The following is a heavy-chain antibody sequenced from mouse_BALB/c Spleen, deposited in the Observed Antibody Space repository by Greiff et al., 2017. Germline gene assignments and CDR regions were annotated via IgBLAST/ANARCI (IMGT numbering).Heavy chain of an antibody. CDR3: ARAYYRYDGGYFDY. CDR1: GFTFSSYG. V-gene: IGHV5-6-3*01. J-gene: IGHJ2*01. Sequence: EVQRVESGGGLVQPGGSLKLSCAASGFTFSSYGMSWVRQTPDKRLELVATINSNGGSTYYPDSVKGRFTISRDNAKNTLYLQMSSLKSEDTAMYYCARAYYRYDGGYFDYWGQGTTLTVSS. D-gene: IGHD2-14*01. CDR2: INSNGGST.